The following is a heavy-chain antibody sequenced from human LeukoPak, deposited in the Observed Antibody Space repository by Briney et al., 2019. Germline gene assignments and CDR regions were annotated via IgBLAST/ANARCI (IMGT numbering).Heavy chain of an antibody. J-gene: IGHJ4*02. Sequence: SETLSLTCTVSGGSISSYYWSWIRQPPGKGLEWMGYIYYSGSTNYNPSLKSRVTISVDTSKNQFSLKLSSVTAADTAVYYCARERRGAAAGTLYDYWGQGTLVTVSS. D-gene: IGHD6-13*01. CDR1: GGSISSYY. V-gene: IGHV4-59*01. CDR3: ARERRGAAAGTLYDY. CDR2: IYYSGST.